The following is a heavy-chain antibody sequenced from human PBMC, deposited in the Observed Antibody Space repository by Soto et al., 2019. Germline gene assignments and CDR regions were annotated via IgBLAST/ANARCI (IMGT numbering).Heavy chain of an antibody. J-gene: IGHJ6*03. CDR3: AHTREGYAGDYYDYMDV. Sequence: QVQLVQSGAEVKKPGASVKVSCKASGYTFTSYGISWVRQAPGQGLEWMGWISAYNGNTNYAQKLQGRVTMTKDTSTSSAYMELRSLRSDDTAVYYCAHTREGYAGDYYDYMDVWGKGTTVTVSS. CDR2: ISAYNGNT. D-gene: IGHD5-12*01. CDR1: GYTFTSYG. V-gene: IGHV1-18*01.